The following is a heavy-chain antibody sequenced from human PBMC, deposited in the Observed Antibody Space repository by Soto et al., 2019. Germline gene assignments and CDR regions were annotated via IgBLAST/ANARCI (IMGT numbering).Heavy chain of an antibody. CDR3: SRGRGTGRFFDY. D-gene: IGHD2-8*02. V-gene: IGHV3-48*02. CDR1: GITFRSYP. J-gene: IGHJ4*03. CDR2: ISSSSNTI. Sequence: GSLRLSCAASGITFRSYPMNWVRHGPGRGLEWVSYISSSSNTIYYADSVRGRFTISRDNAKNSLYLQMDSLTDEDTAVYYCSRGRGTGRFFDYCGPGTLLTVSS.